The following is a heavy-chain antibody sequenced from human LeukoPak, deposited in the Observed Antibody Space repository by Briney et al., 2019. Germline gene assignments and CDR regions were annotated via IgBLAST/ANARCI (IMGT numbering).Heavy chain of an antibody. CDR3: TNYDYVWGSYRPETSL. D-gene: IGHD3-16*02. CDR1: GFTFSGSA. V-gene: IGHV3-73*01. CDR2: IRSKANSYAT. Sequence: PGGSLRLSCAASGFTFSGSAMHWVRQASGKGLEWVGRIRSKANSYATAYAASVKGRFTISRDDSKNTAYLQMNSLKTEDTAVYYCTNYDYVWGSYRPETSLWGQGTLVTVSS. J-gene: IGHJ4*02.